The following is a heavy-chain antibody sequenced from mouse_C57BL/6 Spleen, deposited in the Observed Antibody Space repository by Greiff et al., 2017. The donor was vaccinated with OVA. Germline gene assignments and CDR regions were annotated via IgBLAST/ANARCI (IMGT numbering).Heavy chain of an antibody. J-gene: IGHJ4*01. CDR1: GFTFSDYY. D-gene: IGHD2-2*01. CDR3: ARSYYGYDEGYAMDY. V-gene: IGHV5-12*01. CDR2: ISNGGGST. Sequence: EVKLVESGGGLVQPGGSLKLSCAASGFTFSDYYMSWVRQTPEKRLEWVAYISNGGGSTYYPDTVKGRFTISRDNAKNTLYLQMSRLKSEDTAMYYCARSYYGYDEGYAMDYWGQGTSVTVSS.